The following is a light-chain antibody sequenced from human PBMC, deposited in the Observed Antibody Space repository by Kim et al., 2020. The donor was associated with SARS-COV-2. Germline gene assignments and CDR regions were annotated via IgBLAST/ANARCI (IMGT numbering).Light chain of an antibody. CDR1: QNVSSN. V-gene: IGKV3-15*01. J-gene: IGKJ4*01. Sequence: EIVMTQSPATLSVSPGERATLSCRASQNVSSNLAWYQQNPGQAPRLLIYGASTRATGIPARFSGSGSGTDFILTISSLQSEDFAVYYCQQYKNWPLTFGGGTKLEI. CDR2: GAS. CDR3: QQYKNWPLT.